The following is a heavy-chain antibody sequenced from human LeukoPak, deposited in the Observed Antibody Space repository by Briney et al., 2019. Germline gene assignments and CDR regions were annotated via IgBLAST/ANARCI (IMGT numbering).Heavy chain of an antibody. CDR3: ATGRYCDGGICYWSPDF. J-gene: IGHJ4*02. CDR1: GYSFINYW. Sequence: GESLKISCKGSGYSFINYWIGWVRQMPGNGLEWMGIVHPRDSDARYSPSFQGQVTISVDKSITTAYVQWSSPKASDTAIYYCATGRYCDGGICYWSPDFWGQGTLVTVSS. CDR2: VHPRDSDA. D-gene: IGHD2-15*01. V-gene: IGHV5-51*01.